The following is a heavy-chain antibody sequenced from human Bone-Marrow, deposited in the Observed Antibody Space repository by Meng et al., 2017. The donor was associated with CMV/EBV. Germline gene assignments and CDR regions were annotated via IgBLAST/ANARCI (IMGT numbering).Heavy chain of an antibody. CDR1: GGSISSSSYY. CDR3: ARDRTIFGVVGY. Sequence: GSLRLSCTVSGGSISSSSYYWGWIRQPPGKGLEWIGSIYYSGSTYYNPSLKSRVTISVDTSKKQFSLKLSSVTAADTAVYYCARDRTIFGVVGYWGQGTLVTVSS. CDR2: IYYSGST. J-gene: IGHJ4*02. V-gene: IGHV4-39*07. D-gene: IGHD3-3*01.